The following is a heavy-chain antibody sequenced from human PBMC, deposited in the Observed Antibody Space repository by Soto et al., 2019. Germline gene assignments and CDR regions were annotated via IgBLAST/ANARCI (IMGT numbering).Heavy chain of an antibody. CDR2: MNPNSGNT. V-gene: IGHV1-8*01. Sequence: ASVKVSCKASGYTFTSYDINWVRQATGQGLEWMGWMNPNSGNTGYAQKFQGRVTMTRNTSISTAYMELSSLRSEDTAVYYCARTIAVAGRTHYYFEYWGQGTLVTVS. CDR3: ARTIAVAGRTHYYFEY. D-gene: IGHD6-19*01. CDR1: GYTFTSYD. J-gene: IGHJ4*02.